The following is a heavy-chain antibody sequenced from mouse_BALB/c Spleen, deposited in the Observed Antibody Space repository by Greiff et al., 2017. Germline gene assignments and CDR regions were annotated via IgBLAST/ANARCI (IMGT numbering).Heavy chain of an antibody. Sequence: EVQLVESGPGLVKPSQSLSLTCSVTGYSITSGYYWNWIRQFPGNKLEWMGYISYDGSNNYNPSLKNRISITRDTSKNQFFLKLNSVTTEDTATYYCARGGGLHYAMDYWGQGTSVTVSS. D-gene: IGHD2-4*01. CDR1: GYSITSGYY. CDR3: ARGGGLHYAMDY. CDR2: ISYDGSN. J-gene: IGHJ4*01. V-gene: IGHV3-6*02.